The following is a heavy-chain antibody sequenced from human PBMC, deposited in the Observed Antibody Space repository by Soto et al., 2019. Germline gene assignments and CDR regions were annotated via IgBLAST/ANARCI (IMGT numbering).Heavy chain of an antibody. CDR3: ARAWGYYDSSGYYTNWFDP. CDR1: GYTFTSYS. V-gene: IGHV1-18*01. CDR2: ISAYNGNT. Sequence: QVQLVQSGAEVKKPGASVKVSCKASGYTFTSYSISWVRQAPGQGLEWMGWISAYNGNTSYAQKLQGRVTMTTDTSTSTAYMELRDLRSDDTAVYYCARAWGYYDSSGYYTNWFDPWGQGTLVTVSS. D-gene: IGHD3-22*01. J-gene: IGHJ5*02.